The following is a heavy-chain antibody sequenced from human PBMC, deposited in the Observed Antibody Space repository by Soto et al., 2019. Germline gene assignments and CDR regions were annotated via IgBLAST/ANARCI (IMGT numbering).Heavy chain of an antibody. CDR3: ARQVAGLFDP. V-gene: IGHV4-39*01. CDR1: GGSISSSSYY. CDR2: IYYSGST. Sequence: SETLSLTCTVSGGSISSSSYYWGWIRQPPGKGLEWIGSIYYSGSTYYNPSLKSRVTISVDTSKNQFSLKLSSVTAADTAVYYCARQVAGLFDPWGQGTLVTVSS. D-gene: IGHD6-19*01. J-gene: IGHJ5*02.